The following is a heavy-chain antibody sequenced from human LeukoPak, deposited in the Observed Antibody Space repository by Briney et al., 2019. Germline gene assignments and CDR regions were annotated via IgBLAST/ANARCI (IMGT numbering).Heavy chain of an antibody. Sequence: PGESLKISCKGSGYSFTTYWIGWVRQMPGKGLEWMGIIYPGDSDTRYSPSFQGQVTISADKSISTAYLQWSSLKASDTAMYYCARQKATCGGGTCYHDAFDIWGHGTMVTVSS. CDR3: ARQKATCGGGTCYHDAFDI. D-gene: IGHD2-15*01. V-gene: IGHV5-51*01. J-gene: IGHJ3*02. CDR2: IYPGDSDT. CDR1: GYSFTTYW.